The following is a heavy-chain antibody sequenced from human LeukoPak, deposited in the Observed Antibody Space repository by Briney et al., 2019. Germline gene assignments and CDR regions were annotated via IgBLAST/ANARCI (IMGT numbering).Heavy chain of an antibody. J-gene: IGHJ4*02. CDR3: ARGLSIAAAGNYFDY. Sequence: AXVKVSCKASGYTFTSYDINWVRQAPGQGLEWMGWMNPNSGNTVYAQKFQGRVTITRNTSISTAYMELSSLRSEDTAVYYCARGLSIAAAGNYFDYWGQGTLVTVSS. V-gene: IGHV1-8*03. D-gene: IGHD6-13*01. CDR2: MNPNSGNT. CDR1: GYTFTSYD.